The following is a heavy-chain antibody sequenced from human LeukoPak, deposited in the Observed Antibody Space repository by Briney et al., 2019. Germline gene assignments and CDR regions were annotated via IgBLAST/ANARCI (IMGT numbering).Heavy chain of an antibody. CDR2: ISWNSGSI. CDR1: GFTFDDYA. CDR3: ARDLSDYYYMDV. J-gene: IGHJ6*03. V-gene: IGHV3-9*01. Sequence: PGRSLRLSCAASGFTFDDYAMHWVRQAPGKGLEWVSGISWNSGSIGYADSVKGRFTISRDNAKNSLYLQMNSLRAEDTAVYYCARDLSDYYYMDVWGKGTTVTVSS. D-gene: IGHD3-16*02.